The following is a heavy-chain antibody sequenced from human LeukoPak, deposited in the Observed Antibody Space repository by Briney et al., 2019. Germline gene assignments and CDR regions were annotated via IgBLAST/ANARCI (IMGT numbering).Heavy chain of an antibody. D-gene: IGHD2-15*01. J-gene: IGHJ5*02. CDR2: IYPGDSDT. CDR1: GYDFTTYW. CDR3: ARRVVVAATVNWFDP. V-gene: IGHV5-51*01. Sequence: GESLKISCKGSGYDFTTYWIGWVRQMPGKGLEWMGIIYPGDSDTRYSPSFQGQVTISADKSISTAYLQWSSLKASDTAMYYCARRVVVAATVNWFDPWGQGTLVTVSS.